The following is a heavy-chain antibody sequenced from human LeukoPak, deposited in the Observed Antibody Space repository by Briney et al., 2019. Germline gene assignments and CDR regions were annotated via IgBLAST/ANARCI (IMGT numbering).Heavy chain of an antibody. D-gene: IGHD2-2*01. Sequence: GGSLRLSCAASGFTFSNYAMTWVRQAPGKGLEWVSGISGSGSSTYYADSVKGRFALSRDYPKNTLYLQMNSLRAEDTAVYYCASRSPALDYWGQGTLVTVSS. CDR2: ISGSGSST. V-gene: IGHV3-23*01. CDR1: GFTFSNYA. J-gene: IGHJ4*02. CDR3: ASRSPALDY.